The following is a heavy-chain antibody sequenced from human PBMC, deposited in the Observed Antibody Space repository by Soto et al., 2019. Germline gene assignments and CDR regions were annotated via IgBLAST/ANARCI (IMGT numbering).Heavy chain of an antibody. CDR3: ARGDYYDSSGFDY. CDR2: IYYTGST. Sequence: QVQLQESGPGLVKPSETLSLTCTVSGGSIGSYYWTWIRQPPGEGLEWIGHIYYTGSTSYNPSLKSRVTRSLDTPKNQFSLRLSSVTAADTAVYYCARGDYYDSSGFDYWGQGTLVPVSS. J-gene: IGHJ4*02. CDR1: GGSIGSYY. V-gene: IGHV4-59*01. D-gene: IGHD3-22*01.